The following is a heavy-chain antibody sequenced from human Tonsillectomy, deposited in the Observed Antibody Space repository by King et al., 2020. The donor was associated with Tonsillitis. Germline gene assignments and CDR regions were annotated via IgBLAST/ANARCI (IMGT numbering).Heavy chain of an antibody. D-gene: IGHD2/OR15-2a*01. CDR2: ILFSWST. Sequence: QLQESGPGLVKPSETLSLTCTVSGGSISSTSFYWGWIRQPPGKGLEWFGSILFSWSTYYDPSPKSRVTISVDTSKNQFSLRLSSVTAADTAVYYCARHRLLNWFDRWGKGTQVTVSS. V-gene: IGHV4-39*01. CDR3: ARHRLLNWFDR. J-gene: IGHJ5*02. CDR1: GGSISSTSFY.